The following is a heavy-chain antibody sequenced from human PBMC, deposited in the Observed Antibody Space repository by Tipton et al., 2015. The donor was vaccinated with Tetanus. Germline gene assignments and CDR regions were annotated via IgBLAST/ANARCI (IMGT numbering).Heavy chain of an antibody. V-gene: IGHV1-8*01. Sequence: QLVQSGAEMKKPGASVKVSCKASGYIFTTYDINWVRQAPGQGLEWMGWMSPNSGDTGYAQKFQGRVTMTRNTSITTAYMELSSLRPEDTAVYYCARGGSAWYGDYFDYWGQGSQVTVSS. J-gene: IGHJ4*02. CDR2: MSPNSGDT. D-gene: IGHD6-13*01. CDR3: ARGGSAWYGDYFDY. CDR1: GYIFTTYD.